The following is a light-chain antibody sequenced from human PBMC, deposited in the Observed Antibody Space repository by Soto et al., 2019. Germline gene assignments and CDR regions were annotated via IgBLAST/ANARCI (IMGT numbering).Light chain of an antibody. Sequence: EIVLTQSPAPLSLSPGERATLSCRASQSVGNTLAWYQQKPGQAPGLLIYEASTRATGIPARFSGSGSGTDFTLTISSLEPEDFAVYYCQQHANWPLTFGGGTKVEIK. V-gene: IGKV3-11*01. CDR2: EAS. J-gene: IGKJ4*01. CDR1: QSVGNT. CDR3: QQHANWPLT.